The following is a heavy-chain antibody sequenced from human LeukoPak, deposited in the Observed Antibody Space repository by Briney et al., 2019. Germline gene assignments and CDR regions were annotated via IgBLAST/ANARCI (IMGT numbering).Heavy chain of an antibody. D-gene: IGHD2-2*01. V-gene: IGHV3-7*04. CDR1: GFTFSSYW. CDR3: ARVYCSGTSCYAFSDY. J-gene: IGHJ4*02. CDR2: IKHDGSAK. Sequence: GRSLRLSCAASGFTFSSYWMSWVRQAPGKGLEWVANIKHDGSAKYYVDSVMGRFTISKDNANNAQYLQMNSLTAEDTAVYYCARVYCSGTSCYAFSDYWGQGTLVTVSS.